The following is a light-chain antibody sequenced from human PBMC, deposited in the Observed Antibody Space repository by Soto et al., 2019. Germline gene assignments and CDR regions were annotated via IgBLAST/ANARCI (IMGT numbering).Light chain of an antibody. Sequence: DIQMTQSPSSLSASVGDRVSISCRASRSINSNLNWYQQKPGKAPKLLIYAASTLETGVPSRFSGSGSGTEFTLTINNLQPDDFATYYCQQYDGYSRTFGQGTKVDIK. CDR3: QQYDGYSRT. J-gene: IGKJ1*01. CDR1: RSINSN. V-gene: IGKV1-5*03. CDR2: AAS.